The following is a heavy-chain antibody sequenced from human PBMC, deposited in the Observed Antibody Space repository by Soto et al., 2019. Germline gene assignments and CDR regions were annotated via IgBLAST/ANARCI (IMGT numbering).Heavy chain of an antibody. Sequence: EVQLVESGGGLVQPGRSLRLSCAASGLTFDDYAMHWVRQAPGKGLEWVSGISWNVGSIAYADSVKGRFTISRDNAKNSLYLQMNSLRAEDTALYYCAKGVAGWYYFDYWGQGTLVTVSS. V-gene: IGHV3-9*01. J-gene: IGHJ4*02. CDR1: GLTFDDYA. CDR2: ISWNVGSI. D-gene: IGHD3-3*01. CDR3: AKGVAGWYYFDY.